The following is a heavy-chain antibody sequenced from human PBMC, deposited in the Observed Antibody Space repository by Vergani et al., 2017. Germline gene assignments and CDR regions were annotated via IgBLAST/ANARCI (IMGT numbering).Heavy chain of an antibody. V-gene: IGHV3-15*01. CDR2: IKSKTDGGTT. Sequence: EVQLVESGGGLVKPGVSLRLSCAASGFTFSNAWMSWVRQAPGKGLEWVDRIKSKTDGGTTDYAAPVKGRFTISRDDSKNTLYLQMNSLKTEDTAVYYCTTDQVYCSRTSCGVDYWGQGTLVTVSS. CDR1: GFTFSNAW. CDR3: TTDQVYCSRTSCGVDY. J-gene: IGHJ4*02. D-gene: IGHD2-2*01.